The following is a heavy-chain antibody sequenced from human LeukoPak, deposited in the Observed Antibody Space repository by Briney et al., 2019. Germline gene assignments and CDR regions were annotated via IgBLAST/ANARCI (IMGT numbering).Heavy chain of an antibody. CDR2: INHSGST. CDR3: ARGKGGSYYHPGTKFDY. V-gene: IGHV4-34*01. D-gene: IGHD1-26*01. J-gene: IGHJ4*02. CDR1: GGSFSGYY. Sequence: SETLSLTCAVYGGSFSGYYWSWIRQPPGKGLEWIGEINHSGSTNYNPSLKSRVTISVDTSKNQFSLKLSSVTAADTAVYYCARGKGGSYYHPGTKFDYWGQGTLVTVSS.